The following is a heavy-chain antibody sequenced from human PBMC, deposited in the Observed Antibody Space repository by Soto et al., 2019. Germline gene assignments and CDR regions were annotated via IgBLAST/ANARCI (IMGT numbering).Heavy chain of an antibody. V-gene: IGHV4-61*01. Sequence: SETLSLTCTVSGGSVSSGSYYWSWIRQPPGKGLEWIGYIHYSGSTNYNPSLKSRVTISVDTSKNQFSLKLSSVTAADTAVYYCARERPSTATTRNNWFDPWGQGTLVTVSS. CDR2: IHYSGST. CDR3: ARERPSTATTRNNWFDP. CDR1: GGSVSSGSYY. D-gene: IGHD4-17*01. J-gene: IGHJ5*02.